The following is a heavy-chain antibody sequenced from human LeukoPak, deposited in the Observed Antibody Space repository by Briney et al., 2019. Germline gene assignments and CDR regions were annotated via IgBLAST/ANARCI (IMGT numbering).Heavy chain of an antibody. D-gene: IGHD3-22*01. CDR2: IKQDGSEK. Sequence: GGSLRLSCAASAFTFSNYWMSWVRQAPGKGLEWVANIKQDGSEKYYVDSVKGRFTISRDNAKNSLYLQMNSLRAEDTAVYYCARDRWIRSDTYYYDSSGPLDDYWGQGTLVTVSS. J-gene: IGHJ4*02. V-gene: IGHV3-7*01. CDR1: AFTFSNYW. CDR3: ARDRWIRSDTYYYDSSGPLDDY.